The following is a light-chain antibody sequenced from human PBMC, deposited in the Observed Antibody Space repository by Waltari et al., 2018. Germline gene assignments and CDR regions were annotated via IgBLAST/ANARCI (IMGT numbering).Light chain of an antibody. CDR2: EGS. Sequence: QSALTHPASVSGSPGQSITISCTCTSSYVGSYNCFSWYQHHRGKTPNLMIFEGSRRPSGISNRFSGSKSGNTASLTISGLQAEDEADYYCCSYAGSRTYVFGAGTKVTVL. V-gene: IGLV2-23*01. CDR1: SSYVGSYNC. J-gene: IGLJ1*01. CDR3: CSYAGSRTYV.